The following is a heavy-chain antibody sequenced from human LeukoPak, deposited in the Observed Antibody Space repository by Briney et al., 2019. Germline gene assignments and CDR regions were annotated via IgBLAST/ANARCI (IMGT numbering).Heavy chain of an antibody. CDR1: GGSISSSSYY. CDR3: ARDGYSYGEDSYYYYYYMDV. D-gene: IGHD5-18*01. Sequence: PSETLSLTCTVSGGSISSSSYYWSWIRQPPGKGLEWIGYIYYSGSTNYNPSLKGRVTISVDTSKNQFSLKLSSVTAADTAVYYCARDGYSYGEDSYYYYYYMDVWGKGTTVTVSS. J-gene: IGHJ6*03. CDR2: IYYSGST. V-gene: IGHV4-61*01.